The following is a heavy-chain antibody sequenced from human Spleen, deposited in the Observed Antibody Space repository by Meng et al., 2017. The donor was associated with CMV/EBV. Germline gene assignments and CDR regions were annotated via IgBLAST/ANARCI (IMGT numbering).Heavy chain of an antibody. CDR2: FYYSGST. D-gene: IGHD4-17*01. J-gene: IGHJ4*02. Sequence: QVALQAAGPRPVKPAQPLSLTCTGSGRYISMCDYYWSWIRQPPGKGLEWIGYFYYSGSTYYTPALKSRVTISVDTSKNQFSLKLSSVTAADTAVYYCARLGYRGVTTPFDYWGQGTLVTVSS. CDR1: GRYISMCDYY. CDR3: ARLGYRGVTTPFDY. V-gene: IGHV4-30-4*08.